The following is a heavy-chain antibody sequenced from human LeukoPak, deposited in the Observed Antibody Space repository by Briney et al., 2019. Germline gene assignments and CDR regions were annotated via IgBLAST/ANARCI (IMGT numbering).Heavy chain of an antibody. CDR2: INPNSGGT. J-gene: IGHJ4*02. CDR3: ARVGVQLWLRGPYYFDY. CDR1: GYTFTGYY. Sequence: ASVKVSCKASGYTFTGYYMHWVRQAPGQGLEWMGWINPNSGGTNYAQKFQGWVTMTRDTSISTAYMELSRLRSDDTAVYYCARVGVQLWLRGPYYFDYWGQGTLVTVSP. D-gene: IGHD5-18*01. V-gene: IGHV1-2*04.